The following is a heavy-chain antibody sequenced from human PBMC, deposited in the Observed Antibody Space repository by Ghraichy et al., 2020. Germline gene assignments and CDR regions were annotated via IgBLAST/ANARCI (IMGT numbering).Heavy chain of an antibody. V-gene: IGHV3-73*01. Sequence: GGSLRLSCAASGFTFSDSAVHWVRQASGKGLEWLGRIRTKSNNYATAYAASVKGRFTISRDDSQNTAYLQMNSLKNDDTAVYYCTNGVDMVTFGGGNWGSDWGQGTLVTVSS. D-gene: IGHD3-16*01. CDR3: TNGVDMVTFGGGNWGSD. CDR1: GFTFSDSA. CDR2: IRTKSNNYAT. J-gene: IGHJ4*02.